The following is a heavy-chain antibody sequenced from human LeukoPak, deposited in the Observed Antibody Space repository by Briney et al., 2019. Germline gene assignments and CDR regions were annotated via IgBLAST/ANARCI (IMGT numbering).Heavy chain of an antibody. D-gene: IGHD1-1*01. J-gene: IGHJ4*02. CDR1: GFTFSTYW. Sequence: GGSLRLSCAASGFTFSTYWMSWVRQAPGKGLEWVANIKQDGSEKHYVDSVKGRFTISRDSAENSLYLQMNSLRAEDTAMYYCARDAGTPFDYWGQGTLVTVSS. V-gene: IGHV3-7*01. CDR2: IKQDGSEK. CDR3: ARDAGTPFDY.